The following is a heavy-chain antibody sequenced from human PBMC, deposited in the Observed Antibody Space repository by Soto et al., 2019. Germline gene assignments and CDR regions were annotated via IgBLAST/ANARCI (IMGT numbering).Heavy chain of an antibody. V-gene: IGHV3-23*01. CDR2: ISGSGGST. CDR1: GFTFSTYA. Sequence: PGGSLRLSCAASGFTFSTYAMSWVRQAPGKGLEWVSAISGSGGSTYYADSVKGRFTISRDNSKNMLYLQMNSLRAEDTAVYYCAKGYRLRFLEWPTKPDYYYYGMDVWGQGTTVTVSS. D-gene: IGHD3-3*01. CDR3: AKGYRLRFLEWPTKPDYYYYGMDV. J-gene: IGHJ6*02.